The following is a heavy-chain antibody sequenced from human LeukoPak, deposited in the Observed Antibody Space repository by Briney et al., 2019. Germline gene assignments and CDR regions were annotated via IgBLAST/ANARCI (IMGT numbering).Heavy chain of an antibody. CDR2: INPNSGGT. J-gene: IGHJ4*02. V-gene: IGHV1-2*02. Sequence: ASVKVSCKASGYTFTGYYMHWVRQAPGQGLEWMGWINPNSGGTNYAQKLQGRVTMTTDTSTSTAYMELRSLRSDDTAVYYCARNGVTTVTTPELDYWGQGTLVTVSS. D-gene: IGHD4-11*01. CDR1: GYTFTGYY. CDR3: ARNGVTTVTTPELDY.